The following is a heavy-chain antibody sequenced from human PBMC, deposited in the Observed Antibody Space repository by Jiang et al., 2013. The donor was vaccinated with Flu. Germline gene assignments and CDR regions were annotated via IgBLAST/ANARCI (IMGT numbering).Heavy chain of an antibody. CDR1: GYTFTSYG. V-gene: IGHV1-18*01. D-gene: IGHD3-10*01. J-gene: IGHJ6*02. Sequence: KKPGASVKVSCKASGYTFTSYGISWVRQAPGQGLEWMGWISAYNGNTNYAQKLQGRVTMTTDTSTSAAYMELRGLRSDDTAAYYCARDWILWFGEDYYYYGMDVWGQGTTVTVSS. CDR3: ARDWILWFGEDYYYYGMDV. CDR2: ISAYNGNT.